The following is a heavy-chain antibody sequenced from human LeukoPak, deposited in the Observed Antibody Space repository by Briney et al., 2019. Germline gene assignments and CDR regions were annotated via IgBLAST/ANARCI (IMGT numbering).Heavy chain of an antibody. D-gene: IGHD6-19*01. CDR1: GGSISSYY. CDR3: AEGVAGFDY. CDR2: IYYSGST. V-gene: IGHV4-59*01. Sequence: MASETLSLTCTVSGGSISSYYWSWIRQPPGKGLEWLGYIYYSGSTNYNPSLKSRVTISVDTSKNQFSLKLSSVTAADTAVYYCAEGVAGFDYWGQGTLVTVSS. J-gene: IGHJ4*02.